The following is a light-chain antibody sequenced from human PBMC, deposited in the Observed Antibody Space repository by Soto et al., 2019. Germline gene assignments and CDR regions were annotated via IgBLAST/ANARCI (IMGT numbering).Light chain of an antibody. Sequence: EIVLTQSPGTLSLSPGERATLSCRASQSVSDMYLAWYQQKPGQAPRLLIHASNRATGIPYRFSGSGSGTDFTLXXSRLEPEXXXXXXXXHXGTSALFGPGTKVEIK. CDR3: XHXGTSAL. CDR2: AS. J-gene: IGKJ3*01. V-gene: IGKV3-20*01. CDR1: QSVSDMY.